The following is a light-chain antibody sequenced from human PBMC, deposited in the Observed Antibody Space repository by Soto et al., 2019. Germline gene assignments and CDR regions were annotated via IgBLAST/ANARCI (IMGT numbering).Light chain of an antibody. CDR1: QSISSY. CDR2: AAS. J-gene: IGKJ5*01. Sequence: DIQMTQSPSSLSASLGDRVTITCRASQSISSYLNWYQQKPGKAPKLLIYAASSLQSGVPSRFSGSGSGTEFTLTISSLQPDDFATYYCQHYNSYSEAFGQGTRLEIK. V-gene: IGKV1-39*01. CDR3: QHYNSYSEA.